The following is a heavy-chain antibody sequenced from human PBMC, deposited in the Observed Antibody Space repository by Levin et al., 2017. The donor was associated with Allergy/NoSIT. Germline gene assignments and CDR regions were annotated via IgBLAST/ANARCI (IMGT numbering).Heavy chain of an antibody. V-gene: IGHV1-46*01. CDR1: GYTFTSYY. CDR2: INPSGGST. D-gene: IGHD3-10*01. CDR3: ASLRHGSGSSSEEVDY. Sequence: GASVKVSCKASGYTFTSYYMHWVRQAPGQGLEWMGIINPSGGSTSYAQKFQGRVTMTRDTSTSTVYMELSSLRSEDTAVYYCASLRHGSGSSSEEVDYWGQGTLVTVSS. J-gene: IGHJ4*02.